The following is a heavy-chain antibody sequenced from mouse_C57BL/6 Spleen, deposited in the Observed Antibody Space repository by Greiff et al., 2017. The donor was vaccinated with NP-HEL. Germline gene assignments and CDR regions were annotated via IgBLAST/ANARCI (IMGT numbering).Heavy chain of an antibody. Sequence: QVHVKQSGPGLVQPSQSLSITCTVSGFSLTSYGVHWVRQSPGKGLEWLGVIWSGGSTDYNAAFISRLSISKDNSKSQVFFKMNSLQADDTAIYYCASYYDGYDAMDYWGQGTSVTVSS. CDR2: IWSGGST. CDR1: GFSLTSYG. D-gene: IGHD2-3*01. J-gene: IGHJ4*01. CDR3: ASYYDGYDAMDY. V-gene: IGHV2-2*01.